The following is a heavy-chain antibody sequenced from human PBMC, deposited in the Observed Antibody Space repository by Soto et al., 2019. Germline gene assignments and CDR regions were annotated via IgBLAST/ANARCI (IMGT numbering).Heavy chain of an antibody. D-gene: IGHD3-3*01. Sequence: QVQLQESGPGLVKPSQTLSLTCTVSGGSISSGGYYWSWIRQHPGKGLEWIGYIYYSGSTYYNPSLKSRVIISVDTSKNQFSLKLSSVTAADTAVYYCARGPRFLEWLRWFDPWGQGTLVTVSS. J-gene: IGHJ5*02. CDR1: GGSISSGGYY. CDR2: IYYSGST. V-gene: IGHV4-31*03. CDR3: ARGPRFLEWLRWFDP.